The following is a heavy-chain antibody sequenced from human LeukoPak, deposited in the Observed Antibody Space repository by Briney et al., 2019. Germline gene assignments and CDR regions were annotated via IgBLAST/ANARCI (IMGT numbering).Heavy chain of an antibody. Sequence: GGSLRLSCAASGFASSHHYMHWVRQVPGKGLVWVSRIDNDGGTASADSVKGRFTISRDNAKNTLYLQMNSLRAEDTAVYFCARDLNYNFDCWGQGTLVTVSS. CDR1: GFASSHHY. J-gene: IGHJ4*02. CDR3: ARDLNYNFDC. CDR2: IDNDGGT. D-gene: IGHD5-24*01. V-gene: IGHV3-74*01.